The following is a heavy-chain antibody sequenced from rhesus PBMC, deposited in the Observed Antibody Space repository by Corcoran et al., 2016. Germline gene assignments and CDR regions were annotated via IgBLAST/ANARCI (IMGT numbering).Heavy chain of an antibody. V-gene: IGHV4-169*02. D-gene: IGHD1-1*01. J-gene: IGHJ4*01. CDR1: GGSISSSY. CDR3: ASGTAGTSDY. Sequence: QLQLQESGPGLVKPSETLSVTCAVSGGSISSSYWSWIRQAPGKGLEWIGYIYGSGSSTNYDPSLKSRVTLSVYTSKNQLSLKLSSVTAADTAVYYCASGTAGTSDYWGQGVLVTVSS. CDR2: IYGSGSST.